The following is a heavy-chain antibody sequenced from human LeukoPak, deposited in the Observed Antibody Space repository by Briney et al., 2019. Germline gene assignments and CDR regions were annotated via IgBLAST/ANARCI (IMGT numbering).Heavy chain of an antibody. Sequence: GGSLRLSCVASEFIFSTYWMIWVRQAPGKGLEWVANIKQDGSEKYYVDSVKGRFTISRDNAKNSLYPQMNSLRVEDTAVYYCVRDKGNGWFDPWGQGTLVTVSS. J-gene: IGHJ5*02. V-gene: IGHV3-7*03. CDR3: VRDKGNGWFDP. CDR1: EFIFSTYW. CDR2: IKQDGSEK. D-gene: IGHD2-8*01.